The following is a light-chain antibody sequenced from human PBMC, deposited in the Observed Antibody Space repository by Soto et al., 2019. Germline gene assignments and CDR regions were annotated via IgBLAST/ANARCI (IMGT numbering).Light chain of an antibody. V-gene: IGKV1-5*01. CDR1: QSISSW. Sequence: DIQMTQSPSTLSASVGDRVTMXXRASQSISSWLAWYQQKPGKAPKXLIYDASSLESGVPSRFSGSGSGTEFTLTISSLQPDDFATYYCQQYNSYWTFGQGTKVDIK. CDR2: DAS. J-gene: IGKJ1*01. CDR3: QQYNSYWT.